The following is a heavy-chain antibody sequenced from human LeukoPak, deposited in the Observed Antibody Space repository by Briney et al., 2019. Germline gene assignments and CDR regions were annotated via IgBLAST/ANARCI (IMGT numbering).Heavy chain of an antibody. Sequence: SETLSLTCSVYGGSFSGYFWTYIRQPPGKGLEWIGEINHRGSTSYNPSLKSRVTISRDTSKNQFSLRLTSVTAADTAVYHCARGSIYYGDSSAYFGYWGQGSLVTVSS. CDR3: ARGSIYYGDSSAYFGY. CDR1: GGSFSGYF. J-gene: IGHJ4*02. D-gene: IGHD3-22*01. CDR2: INHRGST. V-gene: IGHV4-34*01.